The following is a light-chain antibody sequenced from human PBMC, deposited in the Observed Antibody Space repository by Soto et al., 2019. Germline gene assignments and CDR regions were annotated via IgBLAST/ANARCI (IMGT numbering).Light chain of an antibody. V-gene: IGKV1-5*03. Sequence: DIQMTQSPSPLSASVGERVTITFWASESISSWLAWYQQKPGQVPKLLIYKASSLKSGVPTRFSGSGSGTEFTLTISTLEPDDFATYYCQQYNSYPWTFGQGTKGEIK. CDR2: KAS. CDR3: QQYNSYPWT. CDR1: ESISSW. J-gene: IGKJ1*01.